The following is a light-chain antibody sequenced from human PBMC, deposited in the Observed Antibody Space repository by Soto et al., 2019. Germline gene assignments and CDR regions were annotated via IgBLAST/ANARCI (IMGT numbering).Light chain of an antibody. CDR2: SNN. J-gene: IGLJ2*01. V-gene: IGLV1-44*01. CDR3: AAWDDGLNGYVV. Sequence: QSVLTQPPSASGTPGQRVTISCSGSSSNIGSKTVNWYQQLPGPAPKLLIYSNNQRPSGVPDRFSGSKSGTSASLAISGLQSEDEADYYCAAWDDGLNGYVVFGGGTKLTVL. CDR1: SSNIGSKT.